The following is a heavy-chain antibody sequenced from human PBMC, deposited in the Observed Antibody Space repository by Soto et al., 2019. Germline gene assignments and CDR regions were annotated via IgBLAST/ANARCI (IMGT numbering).Heavy chain of an antibody. CDR2: IYTSGST. J-gene: IGHJ6*02. CDR3: ARDKEVYYGSGSYNYYYYYGMDV. V-gene: IGHV4-4*07. CDR1: GGSISSYY. Sequence: QVQLQESGPGLVKPSETLSLTCTVSGGSISSYYWSWIRQPAGKGLEWIGRIYTSGSTNYNPSLKSRVTMSVDTSKNQFSLKLSSVTAADTAVYYCARDKEVYYGSGSYNYYYYYGMDVWGQGTTVTVSS. D-gene: IGHD3-10*01.